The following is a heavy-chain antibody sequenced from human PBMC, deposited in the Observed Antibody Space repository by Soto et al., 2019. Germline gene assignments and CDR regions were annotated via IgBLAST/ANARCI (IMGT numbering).Heavy chain of an antibody. CDR3: ARDTGYDHDAFDI. Sequence: ASVKVSCKASGYSFITSYYMHWVRQAPGQGLEWMGIINPTGSMTKYSQRFQGRLTMTRDTSTSTDYMELTTLTSEDTAVYFCARDTGYDHDAFDIWGQGTMVTVSS. CDR2: INPTGSMT. V-gene: IGHV1-46*01. CDR1: GYSFITSYY. J-gene: IGHJ3*02. D-gene: IGHD5-12*01.